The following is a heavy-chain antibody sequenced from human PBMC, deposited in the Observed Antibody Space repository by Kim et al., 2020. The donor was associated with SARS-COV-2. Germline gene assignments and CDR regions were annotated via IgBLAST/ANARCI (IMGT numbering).Heavy chain of an antibody. CDR1: GGTFSSYA. D-gene: IGHD2-21*02. V-gene: IGHV1-69*13. CDR2: IIPIFGTA. Sequence: SVKVSCKASGGTFSSYAISWVRQAPGQGLEWMGGIIPIFGTANYAQKFQGRVTITADESTSTAYMELSSLRSEDTAVYYCARDVYCGGDCYSGDGFDYWGQGTLVTVSS. J-gene: IGHJ4*02. CDR3: ARDVYCGGDCYSGDGFDY.